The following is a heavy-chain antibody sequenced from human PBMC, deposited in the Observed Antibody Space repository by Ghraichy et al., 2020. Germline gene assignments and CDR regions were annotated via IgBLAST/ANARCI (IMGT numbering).Heavy chain of an antibody. CDR1: GYTFTGYY. CDR2: INPNSGGT. D-gene: IGHD1-26*01. CDR3: ARVMWEPNLRLDWYAFDI. J-gene: IGHJ3*02. V-gene: IGHV1-2*02. Sequence: ASVKVSCKASGYTFTGYYMHWVRQAPGQGLEWMGWINPNSGGTNYAQKFQGRVTMTRDTSISTAYMELSRLRSDDTAVYYCARVMWEPNLRLDWYAFDIWGQGTMVTVSS.